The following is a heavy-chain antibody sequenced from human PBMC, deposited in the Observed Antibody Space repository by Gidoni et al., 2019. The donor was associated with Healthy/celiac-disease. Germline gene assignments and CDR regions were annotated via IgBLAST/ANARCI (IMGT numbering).Heavy chain of an antibody. J-gene: IGHJ4*02. V-gene: IGHV4-61*02. CDR1: GGSISSGSYY. D-gene: IGHD1-26*01. CDR2: IYTSGST. Sequence: QVQLQESGPGLVKPSQTLSLTCTVSGGSISSGSYYWSWIRQPAGKGREWIGRIYTSGSTNYNPSLKSRVTISVDTSKNQFSLKLSSVTAADTAVYYCARDPRRGGSSRGLDYWGQGTLVTVSS. CDR3: ARDPRRGGSSRGLDY.